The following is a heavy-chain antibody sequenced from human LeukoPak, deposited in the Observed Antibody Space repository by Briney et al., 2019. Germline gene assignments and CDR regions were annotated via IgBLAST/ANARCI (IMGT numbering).Heavy chain of an antibody. CDR3: ARARERLRGAFDI. CDR2: ISSSGSTI. D-gene: IGHD3-10*01. Sequence: GGSLRLSCAATGFTFSSYEMNWVRQAPGKGLEWVSYISSSGSTIYYADSVKGRFTISRDNAKNSLYLQMNSLRAEDTAVYYCARARERLRGAFDIWGQGTMVTVSS. V-gene: IGHV3-48*03. J-gene: IGHJ3*02. CDR1: GFTFSSYE.